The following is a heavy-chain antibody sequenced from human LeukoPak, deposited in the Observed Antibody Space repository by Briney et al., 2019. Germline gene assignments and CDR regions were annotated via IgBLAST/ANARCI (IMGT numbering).Heavy chain of an antibody. CDR3: AKGDINSTPPGPGDFDP. V-gene: IGHV3-21*04. J-gene: IGHJ5*02. D-gene: IGHD3-10*01. CDR2: ISSSSSYI. Sequence: RTGGSLRLSCAASGFTFRSYAMNWVRQAPGKGPEWVSSISSSSSYIYYADSVKGRFTISRDNAKNSLYLQMYSLRAEDTALYYCAKGDINSTPPGPGDFDPWGQGTLVTVSS. CDR1: GFTFRSYA.